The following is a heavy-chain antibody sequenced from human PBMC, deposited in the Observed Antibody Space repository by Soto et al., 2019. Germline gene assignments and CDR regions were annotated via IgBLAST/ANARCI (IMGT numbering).Heavy chain of an antibody. V-gene: IGHV1-69*13. Sequence: ASVKVSCKASGGTFSSYAISWVRQAPGQGLEWMGGIIPIFGTANYAQKFQGRVTITADESTSTAYMELSSLRSDDTAVYYCARDTPGYCSGGSCYSGDYWGQGTLVTVSS. D-gene: IGHD2-15*01. CDR3: ARDTPGYCSGGSCYSGDY. CDR1: GGTFSSYA. J-gene: IGHJ4*02. CDR2: IIPIFGTA.